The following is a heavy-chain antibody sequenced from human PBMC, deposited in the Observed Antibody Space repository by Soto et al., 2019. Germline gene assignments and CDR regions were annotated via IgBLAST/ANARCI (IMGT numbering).Heavy chain of an antibody. CDR1: GFTFGSYA. V-gene: IGHV3-23*01. CDR3: AKAKFTLGYYFDY. CDR2: ISGSGDTT. Sequence: GGSVRLSCAASGFTFGSYAMIWVRQAPGKGLEWVSSISGSGDTTDHADSMKGRFTISRDNSKNTLFLQMNSLRSDDTAVYYCAKAKFTLGYYFDYRGQGTLVTVSS. J-gene: IGHJ4*02.